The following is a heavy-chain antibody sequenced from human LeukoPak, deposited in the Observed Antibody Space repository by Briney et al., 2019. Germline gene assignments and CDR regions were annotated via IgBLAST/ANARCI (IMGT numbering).Heavy chain of an antibody. CDR2: IGGRDGST. D-gene: IGHD3-10*01. CDR3: AKGHYYGSGSLDY. J-gene: IGHJ4*02. Sequence: GSLRLSCAASGFTFSSYAIHWVRQAPGKGLEWVSAIGGRDGSTYYADSVKGRFTISRDNSKNTLNVQMNSLRAEDTAVYYCAKGHYYGSGSLDYWGQGTLVTVSS. V-gene: IGHV3-23*01. CDR1: GFTFSSYA.